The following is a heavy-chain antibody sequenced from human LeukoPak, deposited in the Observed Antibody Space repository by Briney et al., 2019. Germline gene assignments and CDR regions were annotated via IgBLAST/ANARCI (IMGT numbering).Heavy chain of an antibody. Sequence: SVKVSCKASGGTFSSYAISWVRQAPGQGLEWMGGIIPIFGTPNYAQKFQGRVTITADESTSTAYMELSSLRSEDTAVYCCARGWLAETTVVTPYNYWGQGTLVTVSS. D-gene: IGHD4-23*01. V-gene: IGHV1-69*13. CDR1: GGTFSSYA. J-gene: IGHJ4*02. CDR2: IIPIFGTP. CDR3: ARGWLAETTVVTPYNY.